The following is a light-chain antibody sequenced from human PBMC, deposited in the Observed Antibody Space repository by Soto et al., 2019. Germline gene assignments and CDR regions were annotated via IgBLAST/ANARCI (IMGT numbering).Light chain of an antibody. CDR2: DAS. CDR3: QQRSNWYT. Sequence: VLTQSPATLSLSPGERATLSCRASQSVSSYLAWYQQKPGQAPRLLIYDASTRATGLPARFSGSGSGTDFTLTISSLEPEDFAVYYCQQRSNWYTFGQGTKLEIK. J-gene: IGKJ2*01. CDR1: QSVSSY. V-gene: IGKV3-11*01.